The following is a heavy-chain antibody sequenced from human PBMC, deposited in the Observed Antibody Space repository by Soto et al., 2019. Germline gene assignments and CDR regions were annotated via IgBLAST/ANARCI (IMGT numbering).Heavy chain of an antibody. CDR3: ARYMGVNDNGDYLDY. CDR2: ISGYNGNT. V-gene: IGHV1-18*01. CDR1: GYTFTNYG. D-gene: IGHD4-17*01. Sequence: QGHLVQSGAEVKKPGASVTVSCKASGYTFTNYGISWVRQAPGQGPEWMGWISGYNGNTKYSPKFQGRVTLTSDTSTSTSYIQRRSLRSADTAVYYCARYMGVNDNGDYLDYWGQGSLVTVSS. J-gene: IGHJ4*02.